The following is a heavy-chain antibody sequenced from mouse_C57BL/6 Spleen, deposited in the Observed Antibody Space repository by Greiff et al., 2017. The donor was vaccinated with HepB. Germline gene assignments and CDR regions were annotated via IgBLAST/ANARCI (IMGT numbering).Heavy chain of an antibody. J-gene: IGHJ4*01. Sequence: QVTLKESGPGILQPSQTLGLTCSFSGFSLSTFGMGVGWIRQPSGKGLEWLAHIWWDDDKYYNPALKSRLTISKDTSKNQVFLKIANVDTADTATYYCARIADYSRGYAMGYWGQGTSVTVSS. CDR3: ARIADYSRGYAMGY. V-gene: IGHV8-8*01. D-gene: IGHD2-12*01. CDR2: IWWDDDK. CDR1: GFSLSTFGMG.